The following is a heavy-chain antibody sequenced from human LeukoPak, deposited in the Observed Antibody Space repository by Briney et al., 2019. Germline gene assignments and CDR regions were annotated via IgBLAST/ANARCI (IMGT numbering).Heavy chain of an antibody. J-gene: IGHJ6*02. V-gene: IGHV1-18*01. CDR2: ISAYNGNT. D-gene: IGHD2-2*01. Sequence: ASVKVSCKASGYTFTSYGISWVRQAPGQGLEWMGWISAYNGNTNYAQKLQGRVTMTTDASTSTAYIELRSLRSDDTAVYYCARDISYCSSTSCYVSYYYYGMDVWGQGTTVTVSS. CDR3: ARDISYCSSTSCYVSYYYYGMDV. CDR1: GYTFTSYG.